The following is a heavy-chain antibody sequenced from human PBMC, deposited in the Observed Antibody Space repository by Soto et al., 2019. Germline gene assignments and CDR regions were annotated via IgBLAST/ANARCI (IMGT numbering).Heavy chain of an antibody. J-gene: IGHJ4*02. CDR3: ARPVDYYDSSGYQNYFDN. CDR1: GGSISSSNYY. CDR2: IYYSGST. D-gene: IGHD3-22*01. V-gene: IGHV4-39*01. Sequence: PSETLSLTCTVSGGSISSSNYYWGWIRQPPGKGLEWIGNIYYSGSTYYNPSLKSRVTISVDTSKNQFSLKLSSVTAADTAVYYCARPVDYYDSSGYQNYFDNWGQGTLVTVSS.